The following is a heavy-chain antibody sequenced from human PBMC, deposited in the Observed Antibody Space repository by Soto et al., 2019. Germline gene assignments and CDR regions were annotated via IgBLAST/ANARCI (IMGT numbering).Heavy chain of an antibody. CDR2: ISGSGDNT. D-gene: IGHD2-15*01. V-gene: IGHV3-23*01. CDR1: GFSFETYG. CDR3: AKDPYVGWYCSGGTCPITS. J-gene: IGHJ5*02. Sequence: EVRLLESGGGLVEPGGSLRLSCTGSGFSFETYGMTWVCQAPGKGLEWVSGISGSGDNTYYADSVKGRFTISRDNARKTVYLQLVSLRAEDTATYYCAKDPYVGWYCSGGTCPITSWGQGTLVIVSS.